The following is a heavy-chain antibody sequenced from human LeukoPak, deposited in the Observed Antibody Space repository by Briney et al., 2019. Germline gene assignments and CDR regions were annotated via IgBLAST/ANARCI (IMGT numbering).Heavy chain of an antibody. V-gene: IGHV3-23*01. Sequence: GESLRLSCAASGFTFSDYVMIWVRQAPGKGLEWVSGITASGDRTFYGDSVRGRFTMSRDNSKNTVYLQMNSLRVDDTAVYYCARDLGRDHLDDAFDIWGQGTMVTVSS. CDR2: ITASGDRT. CDR1: GFTFSDYV. D-gene: IGHD1-14*01. CDR3: ARDLGRDHLDDAFDI. J-gene: IGHJ3*02.